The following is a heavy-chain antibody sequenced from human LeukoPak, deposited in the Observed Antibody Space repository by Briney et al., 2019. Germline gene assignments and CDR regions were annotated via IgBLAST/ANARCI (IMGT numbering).Heavy chain of an antibody. Sequence: SETLSLTCTVSGGSLNSNSYYWGWIRQPPGKGLEWIGSINYSGNTYYNPPLKSRVTISVDTSKNQFSLNLSSVTAAETSIYYCAGSYSSTWYSTFDIWGQGTMVTVSS. V-gene: IGHV4-39*01. CDR2: INYSGNT. CDR1: GGSLNSNSYY. CDR3: AGSYSSTWYSTFDI. J-gene: IGHJ3*02. D-gene: IGHD6-13*01.